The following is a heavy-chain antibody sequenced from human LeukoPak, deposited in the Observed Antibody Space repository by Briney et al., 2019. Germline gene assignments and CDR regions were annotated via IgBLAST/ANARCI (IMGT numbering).Heavy chain of an antibody. CDR1: GFTFSSYD. CDR2: IGVAANT. CDR3: ARQNTPHGNFDY. J-gene: IGHJ4*02. Sequence: GGSLRLSCAASGFTFSSYDMHWVGQATGKGLEWVSAIGVAANTFYSGSVKGRFTISRENAKNSLYLLMSSLRAEDTAVYYCARQNTPHGNFDYWGQGTLVTVSS. V-gene: IGHV3-13*01. D-gene: IGHD1-26*01.